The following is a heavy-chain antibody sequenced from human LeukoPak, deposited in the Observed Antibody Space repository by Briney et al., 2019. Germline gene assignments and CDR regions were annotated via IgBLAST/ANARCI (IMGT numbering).Heavy chain of an antibody. J-gene: IGHJ4*02. V-gene: IGHV1-2*02. Sequence: ASVKVSCKASGYTFTGYYMHWVRQAPGQGLEWMGWINPNSGGTNYAKKFQGRVTMTRDTSISTAYMELSRLRSDDTAVYYCARRYGSGSNDYWGQGTLVTVSS. D-gene: IGHD3-10*01. CDR3: ARRYGSGSNDY. CDR1: GYTFTGYY. CDR2: INPNSGGT.